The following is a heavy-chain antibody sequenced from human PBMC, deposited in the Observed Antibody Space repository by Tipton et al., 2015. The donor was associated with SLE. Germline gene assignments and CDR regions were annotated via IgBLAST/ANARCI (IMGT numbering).Heavy chain of an antibody. CDR3: ARDSYGMDV. CDR1: GFTFSSYA. CDR2: ISYDGSNK. V-gene: IGHV3-30*04. J-gene: IGHJ6*02. Sequence: SGFTFSSYAMHWVRQAPGKGLGGVAVISYDGSNKYYADSVKGRFTISRDNSKNTLYLQMNSLRAEDTAVYYCARDSYGMDVWSQGTTVTVSS.